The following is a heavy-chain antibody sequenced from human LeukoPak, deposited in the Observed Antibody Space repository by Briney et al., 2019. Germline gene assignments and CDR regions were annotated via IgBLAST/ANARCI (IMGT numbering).Heavy chain of an antibody. CDR3: AREVVIDAPFSGNYYYYMDV. CDR1: GFSFSSYA. D-gene: IGHD3-22*01. V-gene: IGHV3-30*03. J-gene: IGHJ6*03. CDR2: ISYDGSNK. Sequence: PGGSLRLSCAASGFSFSSYAMHWVRQAPGKGLEWVALISYDGSNKYYVDSVKGRFTISRDNAKNSPYLQMNSLRAEDTAVYYCAREVVIDAPFSGNYYYYMDVWGKGTTVTVSS.